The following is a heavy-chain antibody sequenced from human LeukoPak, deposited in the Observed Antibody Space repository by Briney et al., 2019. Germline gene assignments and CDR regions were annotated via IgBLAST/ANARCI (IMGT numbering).Heavy chain of an antibody. CDR1: GGSISSSSYY. CDR2: IYYSGST. D-gene: IGHD2/OR15-2a*01. Sequence: SETLSLTCTVSGGSISSSSYYWGWIRQPPGKGLEWIGSIYYSGSTYYNPSLKSRATISVDTSKNQFSLKLSSVTAADTAVYYCARLRNHWFDPWGQGTLVTVSS. J-gene: IGHJ5*02. CDR3: ARLRNHWFDP. V-gene: IGHV4-39*01.